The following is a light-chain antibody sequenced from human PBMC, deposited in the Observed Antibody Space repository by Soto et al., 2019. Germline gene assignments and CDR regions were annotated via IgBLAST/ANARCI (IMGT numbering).Light chain of an antibody. CDR3: SSYTSSSTWV. CDR2: EVS. Sequence: QSALTQPASVSGSPGQSITISCTETSSDVGGYKYVSWYQQHPGKAPKLMIYEVSNRPSGVFNRFSGSKSGNTASLIISGLQAEDEADYYCSSYTSSSTWVFGGGTKLTVL. V-gene: IGLV2-14*01. J-gene: IGLJ3*02. CDR1: SSDVGGYKY.